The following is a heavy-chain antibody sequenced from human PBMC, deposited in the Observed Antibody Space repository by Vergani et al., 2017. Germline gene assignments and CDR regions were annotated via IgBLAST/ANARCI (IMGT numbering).Heavy chain of an antibody. CDR1: GGSISSSTYY. Sequence: QLQLQESGPGLVKPSETLSLTCAVSGGSISSSTYYWGWIRQPPGKVLEWIGRIYYSGSTYYNPSLKSRVTISVATSKNQFSLKLSAVTAADTAVYYCAAATNCGGDCYSSFDHWGQGTLVTVSS. V-gene: IGHV4-39*01. CDR3: AAATNCGGDCYSSFDH. J-gene: IGHJ4*02. D-gene: IGHD2-21*02. CDR2: IYYSGST.